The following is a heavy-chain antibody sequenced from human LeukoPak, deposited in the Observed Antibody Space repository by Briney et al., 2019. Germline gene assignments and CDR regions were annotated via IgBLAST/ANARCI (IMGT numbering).Heavy chain of an antibody. Sequence: GRSLRLSCAASGFTFSNYFMHWVRQAPGKGLEWVADIASDGSHTLYVESVKGRFTISRDNSKNTLYLQMNSLRAEDTAVYFCARERQDTVIHSGAFDIWGQGTMVTVSS. CDR3: ARERQDTVIHSGAFDI. V-gene: IGHV3-30*04. J-gene: IGHJ3*02. D-gene: IGHD2-21*02. CDR1: GFTFSNYF. CDR2: IASDGSHT.